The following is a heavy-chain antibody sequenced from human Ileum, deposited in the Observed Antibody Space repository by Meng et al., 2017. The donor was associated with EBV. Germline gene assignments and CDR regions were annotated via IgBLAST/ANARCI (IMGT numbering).Heavy chain of an antibody. CDR3: ARGRRNEPLFDY. CDR2: LIAVFDKT. CDR1: GGSFSTHT. V-gene: IGHV1-69*13. J-gene: IGHJ4*02. D-gene: IGHD1-14*01. Sequence: QVQSLQAGAEVKSHGSTVKDACKTSGGSFSTHTFSWVRQAPGQGLEWTGGLIAVFDKTKAAPRFQDRVTFTADESTSTAYMELSSLTFDDTAVYFCARGRRNEPLFDYWGQGTLVTVSS.